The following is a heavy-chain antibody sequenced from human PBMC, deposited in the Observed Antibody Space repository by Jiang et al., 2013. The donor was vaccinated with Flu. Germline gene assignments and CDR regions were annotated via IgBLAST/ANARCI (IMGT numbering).Heavy chain of an antibody. V-gene: IGHV1-69*01. Sequence: GAEVKKPGSSVKVSCKVSGDTFSNHAISWVRQAPGQGLEWMGGIIPIFGAPNQAQKFQGRVTITADESTNTVCMELRSLRSEDTATYYCATGPGGFMLIVGRLDPWGQGTLVTVSS. D-gene: IGHD3-16*01. CDR2: IIPIFGAP. CDR1: GDTFSNHA. CDR3: ATGPGGFMLIVGRLDP. J-gene: IGHJ5*02.